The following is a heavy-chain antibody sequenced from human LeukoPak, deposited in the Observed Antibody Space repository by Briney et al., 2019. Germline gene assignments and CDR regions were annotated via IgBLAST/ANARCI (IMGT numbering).Heavy chain of an antibody. CDR3: ARDRAIFGVVENYMDV. Sequence: GGSLRLSCAASGFTFSSYWMSWVRQAPGKGLEWVANIKQDGSDKNYLGSVKGRFTISRDNAKNSLYVQMNSLRVEDTAVYYCARDRAIFGVVENYMDVWGKGTTVTVSS. V-gene: IGHV3-7*01. CDR2: IKQDGSDK. CDR1: GFTFSSYW. D-gene: IGHD3-3*01. J-gene: IGHJ6*03.